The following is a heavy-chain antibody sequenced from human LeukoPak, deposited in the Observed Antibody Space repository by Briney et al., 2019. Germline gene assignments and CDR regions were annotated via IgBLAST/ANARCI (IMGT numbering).Heavy chain of an antibody. J-gene: IGHJ4*02. Sequence: PGGSLRLSCAASGFTFSSYAMSWVRQAPGKGLEWVSAISGSGGSTYYADSVKGRFTISRDNSKNTLYLQMNSLRAEDTAVYYCAKVVDFWSGPSWNWGQRTLVTVSS. D-gene: IGHD3-3*01. CDR3: AKVVDFWSGPSWN. CDR2: ISGSGGST. CDR1: GFTFSSYA. V-gene: IGHV3-23*01.